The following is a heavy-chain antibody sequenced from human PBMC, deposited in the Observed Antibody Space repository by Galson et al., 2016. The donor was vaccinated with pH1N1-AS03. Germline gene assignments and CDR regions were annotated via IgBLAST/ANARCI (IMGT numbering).Heavy chain of an antibody. J-gene: IGHJ3*02. CDR2: INPSSGGT. CDR1: GYSFSASY. Sequence: SVKVSCKASGYSFSASYIHWVRQAPGQGLEWMGWINPSSGGTHYAQKSQGRVTMTRDTSISTVYMELSGLGSDDTAVYYCAIEHGRTFFGIICSGYAFDIWGQGTMVTVSS. V-gene: IGHV1-2*02. CDR3: AIEHGRTFFGIICSGYAFDI. D-gene: IGHD3-3*01.